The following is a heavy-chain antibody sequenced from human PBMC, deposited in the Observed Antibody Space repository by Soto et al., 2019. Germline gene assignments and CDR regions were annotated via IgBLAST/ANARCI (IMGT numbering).Heavy chain of an antibody. CDR2: ISGSGGST. CDR1: VFTFSSYA. CDR3: AKERAAAGRYYYGMDV. V-gene: IGHV3-23*01. D-gene: IGHD6-13*01. J-gene: IGHJ6*02. Sequence: PGGSLRLSCAASVFTFSSYAMSWVRQAPGKGLEWVSAISGSGGSTYYADSVKGRFTISRDNSKNTLYLQMNSLRAEDTAVYYCAKERAAAGRYYYGMDVWGQGTTVTVSS.